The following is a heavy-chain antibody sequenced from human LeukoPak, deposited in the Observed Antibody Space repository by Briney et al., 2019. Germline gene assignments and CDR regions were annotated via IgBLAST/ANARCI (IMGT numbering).Heavy chain of an antibody. D-gene: IGHD6-19*01. CDR3: ARGLSTAVWLGY. V-gene: IGHV4-59*12. CDR2: IYYSGST. J-gene: IGHJ4*02. CDR1: GGSISSYY. Sequence: SETLSLTCTVSGGSISSYYWSWIRQPPGKGLEWIGYIYYSGSTNYNPSLKSRVTISVDTSKNQFSLKLSSVTAADTAVYYCARGLSTAVWLGYWGQGTLVTVSS.